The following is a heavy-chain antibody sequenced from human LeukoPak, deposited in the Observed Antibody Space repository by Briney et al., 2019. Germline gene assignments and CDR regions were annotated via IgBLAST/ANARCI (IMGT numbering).Heavy chain of an antibody. Sequence: ASVKVSCKVSGYTLTELSMHWVRQAPGKGLEWMGGFDPEDGETIYAQKFQGRVTMTEDTSTDTAYMELSSLRSEDTAVYYCATDRGAAAGTTGVQDDWGQGTLVTVSS. V-gene: IGHV1-24*01. CDR3: ATDRGAAAGTTGVQDD. D-gene: IGHD6-13*01. J-gene: IGHJ4*02. CDR2: FDPEDGET. CDR1: GYTLTELS.